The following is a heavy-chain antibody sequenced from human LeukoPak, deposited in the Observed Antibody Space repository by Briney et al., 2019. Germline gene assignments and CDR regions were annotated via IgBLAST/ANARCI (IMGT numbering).Heavy chain of an antibody. J-gene: IGHJ6*03. Sequence: AGGSLRLSCAASGFDFSRYAMYWVRQAPGKGLEWVAVIWYGGSNKYYADSVKGRFTISRDNSKNTLYLQMNSLRAEDTAVYYCAKGEEMATITAYYYYYMDVWGKGTTVTVSS. D-gene: IGHD5-24*01. CDR2: IWYGGSNK. CDR1: GFDFSRYA. V-gene: IGHV3-30*02. CDR3: AKGEEMATITAYYYYYMDV.